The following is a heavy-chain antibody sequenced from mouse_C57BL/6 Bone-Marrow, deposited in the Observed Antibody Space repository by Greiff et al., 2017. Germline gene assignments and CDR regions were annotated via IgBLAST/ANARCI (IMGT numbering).Heavy chain of an antibody. Sequence: QVQLQQPGAELVRPGSSVKLSCKASGYTFTSYWMHWVKQRPIQGLEWIGNIDPSDSETHYNQKFKDKATLTVDKSSSTAYMQLSSLTSEDSAVYYCARFPMITTGYFDVWGTGTTVTVSS. D-gene: IGHD2-4*01. CDR1: GYTFTSYW. J-gene: IGHJ1*03. CDR2: IDPSDSET. CDR3: ARFPMITTGYFDV. V-gene: IGHV1-52*01.